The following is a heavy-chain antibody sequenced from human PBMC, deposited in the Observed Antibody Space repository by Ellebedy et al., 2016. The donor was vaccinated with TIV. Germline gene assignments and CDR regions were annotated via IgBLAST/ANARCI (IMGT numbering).Heavy chain of an antibody. CDR2: IYPGDSDT. D-gene: IGHD5-12*01. V-gene: IGHV5-51*01. CDR1: GYSFTSYW. Sequence: GESLKISXKGSGYSFTSYWIGWVRQMPGKGLEWMGIIYPGDSDTRYSPSFQGQVTISADKSISTAYLQWSSLKASDTAMYYCARGRASGYGSYYYGMDVWGQGTMVTVSS. CDR3: ARGRASGYGSYYYGMDV. J-gene: IGHJ6*02.